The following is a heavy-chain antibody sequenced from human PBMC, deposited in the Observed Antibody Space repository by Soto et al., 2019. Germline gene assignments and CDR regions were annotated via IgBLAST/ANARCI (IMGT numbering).Heavy chain of an antibody. Sequence: EVQLVESGGDLVQPGGSLRLSCAASGFTFSTYWMHWVRQAPGKGLVGVSRINSDGSSTSYADSVKGRFTISRDNAKNTLYLQMNSLRADDTAVYYCAKAWEVNWFDPWGQGTLVTVSS. CDR1: GFTFSTYW. J-gene: IGHJ5*02. D-gene: IGHD1-26*01. CDR2: INSDGSST. CDR3: AKAWEVNWFDP. V-gene: IGHV3-74*01.